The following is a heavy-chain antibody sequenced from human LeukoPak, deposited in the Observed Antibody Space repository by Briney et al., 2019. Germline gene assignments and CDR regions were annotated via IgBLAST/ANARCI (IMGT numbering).Heavy chain of an antibody. Sequence: PGGSLRLSCAASGFTFSSYAMHWVRQAPGKGLEWVAVISYDGSNKYYADSVKGRFTISRDNSKNTLYLQMNSLRAEDTAVYYCARVGIAVAAHGWFDPWGQGTLVTVSS. V-gene: IGHV3-30-3*01. CDR2: ISYDGSNK. CDR3: ARVGIAVAAHGWFDP. CDR1: GFTFSSYA. D-gene: IGHD6-19*01. J-gene: IGHJ5*02.